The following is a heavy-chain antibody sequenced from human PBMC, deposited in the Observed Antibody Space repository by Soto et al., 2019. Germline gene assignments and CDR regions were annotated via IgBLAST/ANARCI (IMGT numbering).Heavy chain of an antibody. CDR3: AKDQTAVVAATANYGMDV. D-gene: IGHD2-15*01. CDR2: ISGSGGST. V-gene: IGHV3-23*01. J-gene: IGHJ6*02. CDR1: GFTFSSYA. Sequence: PGGSLRLSCAASGFTFSSYAMSWVRQAPGKGLEWVSAISGSGGSTYYADSVKGRFTISRDNSKDTLYLQMNSLRAEDTAVYYCAKDQTAVVAATANYGMDVWGQGTTVTVSS.